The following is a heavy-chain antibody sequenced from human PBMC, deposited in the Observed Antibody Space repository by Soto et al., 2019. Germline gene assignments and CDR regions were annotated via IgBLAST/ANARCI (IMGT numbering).Heavy chain of an antibody. CDR1: DDSIGPYY. CDR2: VYTSGST. V-gene: IGHV4-4*08. CDR3: AREVVGNTWPGIFDS. J-gene: IGHJ4*02. Sequence: QEQLRESGPGLVKPSETLSLTCSISDDSIGPYYWTWIRQTPRKELQWIGYVYTSGSTKYNSSLRSRVTISLVASNSQFSLTMSSVTAADTGVYYCAREVVGNTWPGIFDSWGRGTLVVVSS.